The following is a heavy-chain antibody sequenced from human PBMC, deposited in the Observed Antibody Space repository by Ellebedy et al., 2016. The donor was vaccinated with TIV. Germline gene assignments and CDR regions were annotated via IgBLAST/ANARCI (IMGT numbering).Heavy chain of an antibody. CDR3: ARNPRDSSRRLRGTFDY. J-gene: IGHJ4*02. CDR1: GGSFSDYD. D-gene: IGHD4-17*01. Sequence: MPSETLSLTCAVYGGSFSDYDWNWIRQPPGKGLEWIGEINRSGSSNYNPSLKSRVTISVDTSKNQFSLKLSSVTARDTAVYYCARNPRDSSRRLRGTFDYWGQGTLVTVSS. CDR2: INRSGSS. V-gene: IGHV4-34*01.